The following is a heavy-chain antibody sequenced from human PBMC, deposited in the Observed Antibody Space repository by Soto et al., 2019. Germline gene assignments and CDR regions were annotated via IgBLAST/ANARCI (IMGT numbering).Heavy chain of an antibody. J-gene: IGHJ4*02. Sequence: GGSLRLSCTAFGFDFNKYAMTWVRQAPGKGLQWVSSITSNGDSTYYADSVKGRFTTSRDNSKNTLYLQMNSLRADDTAVFYCAKDSPSYTTSPFYFDSWGQGTLVTVSS. D-gene: IGHD2-2*02. CDR2: ITSNGDST. V-gene: IGHV3-23*01. CDR1: GFDFNKYA. CDR3: AKDSPSYTTSPFYFDS.